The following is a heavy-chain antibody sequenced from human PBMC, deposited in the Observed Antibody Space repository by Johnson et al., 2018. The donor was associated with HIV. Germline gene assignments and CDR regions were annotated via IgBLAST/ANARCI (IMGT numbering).Heavy chain of an antibody. D-gene: IGHD3-10*01. Sequence: QVQLVESGGGLVQPGRSLRLSCAASGFTFNSYAMHWVRQAPGKGLEWVAVISYDGSNKYYADSVKGRFTISRDNSKNTLYLQMNSLRAEDTAVYYCAKEDYYGSGSYDAFDIWGQGTMVTVSS. CDR1: GFTFNSYA. J-gene: IGHJ3*02. CDR2: ISYDGSNK. CDR3: AKEDYYGSGSYDAFDI. V-gene: IGHV3-30*04.